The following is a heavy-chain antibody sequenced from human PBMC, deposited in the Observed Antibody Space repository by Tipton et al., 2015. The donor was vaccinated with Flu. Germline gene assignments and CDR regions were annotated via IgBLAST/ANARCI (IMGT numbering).Heavy chain of an antibody. Sequence: TLSLTCTVSGGSVSSGSYYWSWIRQPPGKGLEWIGYIYYSGSTNYNPSLKSRVTISVDTSKNQFSLKLSSVTAADTAVYYCARAGRVGAHTEFGYWGQGTLVTVSS. V-gene: IGHV4-61*01. CDR3: ARAGRVGAHTEFGY. CDR1: GGSVSSGSYY. D-gene: IGHD1-26*01. CDR2: IYYSGST. J-gene: IGHJ4*02.